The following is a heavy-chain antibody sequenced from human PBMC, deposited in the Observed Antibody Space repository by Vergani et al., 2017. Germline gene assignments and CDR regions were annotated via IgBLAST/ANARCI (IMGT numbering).Heavy chain of an antibody. D-gene: IGHD2-15*01. J-gene: IGHJ5*02. CDR3: TRHWAVVAANNWFDP. CDR2: INHSGST. V-gene: IGHV4-34*01. Sequence: QVQLQQWGAGLLKPSETLSLTCAVYGGSFSSFYWSWIRQPPGKGLEWIGEINHSGSTYYNPSLESRVTMSVDTSKSQFSLTLSSVTAADTAVYYCTRHWAVVAANNWFDPWGQGTLVTVSS. CDR1: GGSFSSFY.